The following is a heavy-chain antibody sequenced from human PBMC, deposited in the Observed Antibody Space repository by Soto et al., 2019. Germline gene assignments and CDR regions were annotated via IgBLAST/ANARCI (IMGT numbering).Heavy chain of an antibody. J-gene: IGHJ4*02. Sequence: ASAKVSCKVSGYTLTELSMHWVRQAPGKGLEWMGGFDPEDGETIYAQKFQGRVTMTEDTSTDTAYMELSSLRSEDTAVYYCATDRGAARGLDFDYWGQGTLVTVSS. CDR3: ATDRGAARGLDFDY. CDR1: GYTLTELS. CDR2: FDPEDGET. D-gene: IGHD6-6*01. V-gene: IGHV1-24*01.